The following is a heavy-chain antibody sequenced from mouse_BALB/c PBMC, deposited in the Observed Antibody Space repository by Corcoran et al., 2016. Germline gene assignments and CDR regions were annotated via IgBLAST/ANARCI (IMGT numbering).Heavy chain of an antibody. CDR2: ISYDGSN. J-gene: IGHJ2*01. Sequence: DVQLQESGPGLVKPSQSLSLTCSVTGYSITSGYYWNWIRQFPGNKLEWMGYISYDGSNNYNPSLKNRISIPRDTSKNQFFLKLNSVTTEDTATYYCARDNYFDYCGQGTTLTVSS. V-gene: IGHV3-6*02. CDR3: ARDNYFDY. CDR1: GYSITSGYY.